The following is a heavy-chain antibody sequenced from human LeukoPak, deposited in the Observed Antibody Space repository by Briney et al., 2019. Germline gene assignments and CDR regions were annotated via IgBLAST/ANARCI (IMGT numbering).Heavy chain of an antibody. D-gene: IGHD3-10*01. CDR3: TKRAYISGDYFRSFDY. CDR2: ISASGADT. CDR1: GLTFSSFA. Sequence: GGSLRLSCAASGLTFSSFAMGWVRHVPGKGLEWVSSISASGADTFYADSVKGRFTISRDNSKNTLCLEMNSLRAEDTALYYCTKRAYISGDYFRSFDYWGQGTLVTVSS. J-gene: IGHJ4*02. V-gene: IGHV3-23*01.